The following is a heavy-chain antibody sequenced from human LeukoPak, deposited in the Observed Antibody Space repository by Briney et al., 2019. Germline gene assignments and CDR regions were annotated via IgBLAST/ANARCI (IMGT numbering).Heavy chain of an antibody. Sequence: ASVKVSCKASGYTFTAYYMHWVRQAPGQGLEWMGRINPNSGDTNYAQKFQGRVTMTRDTSISTAYMEVSRLRSDDTAVYYCARDFAGAGTGFDYWGQGTLVIVSS. CDR2: INPNSGDT. D-gene: IGHD6-13*01. CDR1: GYTFTAYY. J-gene: IGHJ4*02. V-gene: IGHV1-2*06. CDR3: ARDFAGAGTGFDY.